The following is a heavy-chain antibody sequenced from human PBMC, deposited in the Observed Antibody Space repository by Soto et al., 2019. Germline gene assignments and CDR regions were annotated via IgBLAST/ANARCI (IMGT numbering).Heavy chain of an antibody. D-gene: IGHD6-13*01. CDR1: GGTVSSGDYY. Sequence: ASETLSLTCTVFGGTVSSGDYYWSWIRQPPGKGLEWIGNIYHSGHTYYNPSLKSRVIISVDTSKNQFSLKLTSVTAADTAVYYCARVDSSSWNWVLDYWGRGTLVTVSS. V-gene: IGHV4-30-4*01. CDR2: IYHSGHT. CDR3: ARVDSSSWNWVLDY. J-gene: IGHJ4*02.